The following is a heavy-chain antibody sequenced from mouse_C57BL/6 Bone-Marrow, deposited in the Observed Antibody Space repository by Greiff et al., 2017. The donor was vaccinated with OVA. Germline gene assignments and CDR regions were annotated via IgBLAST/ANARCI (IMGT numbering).Heavy chain of an antibody. Sequence: EVKLQESGPGLVKPSQSLSLTCSVTGYSITSGYYWNWIRQFPGNKLEWMGYISYDGSNNYNPSLKNRISITRDTSKNQFFLKLNSVTTEDTATYYCARYGNYVRWYFDVWGTGTTVTVSS. CDR3: ARYGNYVRWYFDV. CDR1: GYSITSGYY. V-gene: IGHV3-6*01. D-gene: IGHD2-10*02. J-gene: IGHJ1*03. CDR2: ISYDGSN.